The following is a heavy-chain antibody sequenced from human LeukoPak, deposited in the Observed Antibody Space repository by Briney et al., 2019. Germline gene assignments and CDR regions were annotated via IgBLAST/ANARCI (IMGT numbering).Heavy chain of an antibody. V-gene: IGHV4-59*01. CDR2: IYYSGST. J-gene: IGHJ4*02. CDR3: ARGYTALASL. D-gene: IGHD5-18*01. CDR1: GGSISSYY. Sequence: SETLSLTCTVSGGSISSYYWSWIRQPPGKGLEWIGYIYYSGSTNYNSSLKSRVTISVDTSKNQFSLKLSSVTAADTAVYYCARGYTALASLWGQGTLVTVSS.